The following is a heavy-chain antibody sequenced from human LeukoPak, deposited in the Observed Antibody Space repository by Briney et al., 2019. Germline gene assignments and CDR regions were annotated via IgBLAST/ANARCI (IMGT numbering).Heavy chain of an antibody. V-gene: IGHV3-30*18. CDR3: AKGGGYYPDAFDI. CDR2: ISYDGSNK. CDR1: GFTFSSYG. Sequence: GGSLRLSCAASGFTFSSYGMHWVRQAPGKGLEWVAVISYDGSNKYYADSVKGRFTISRDNSKNTLYLQMNSLRAEDTAVYYCAKGGGYYPDAFDIWGQGTMVTVSS. J-gene: IGHJ3*02. D-gene: IGHD1-26*01.